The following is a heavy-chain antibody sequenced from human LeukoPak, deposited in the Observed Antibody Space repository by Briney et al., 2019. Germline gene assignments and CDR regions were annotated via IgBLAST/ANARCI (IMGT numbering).Heavy chain of an antibody. CDR2: ISPRGTYK. CDR3: VRDFSGESGYGGY. Sequence: PGGSLRLSCATSGFIYKDYAMNWVRQAPGKRLEWVASISPRGTYKFYADSIKGRFTISRDDAEKSLYLQMNSLRAEDTALYFCVRDFSGESGYGGYWGQGTQVTVSA. CDR1: GFIYKDYA. V-gene: IGHV3-21*01. D-gene: IGHD5-12*01. J-gene: IGHJ4*01.